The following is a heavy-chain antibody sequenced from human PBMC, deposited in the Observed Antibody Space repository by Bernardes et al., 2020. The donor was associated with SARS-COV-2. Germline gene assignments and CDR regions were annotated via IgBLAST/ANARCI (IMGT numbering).Heavy chain of an antibody. Sequence: SETLSLTCTVSDGSISNYYWSWIRQSPGKGLEWIGSIYYSGSTTYNPSLTSRVTISLDTSKNQFSLELNSVTAADTAVYYCAKRTHSFTFDFWGQGTMVTVSS. CDR2: IYYSGST. D-gene: IGHD2-15*01. V-gene: IGHV4-59*08. CDR3: AKRTHSFTFDF. CDR1: DGSISNYY. J-gene: IGHJ3*01.